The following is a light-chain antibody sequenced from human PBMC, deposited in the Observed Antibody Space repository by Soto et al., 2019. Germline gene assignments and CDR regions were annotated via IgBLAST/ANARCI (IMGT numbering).Light chain of an antibody. CDR3: QQYKSYKT. J-gene: IGKJ1*01. CDR1: QTISSW. Sequence: DIQITQSPATLSGSLLARFTITCRASQTISSWLAWYQQKPGKAPKLLIYKASTLKSGVPSRLSGSGSGTEFTLTISSLQPDDFATYYCQQYKSYKTFGQGTKVDI. V-gene: IGKV1-5*03. CDR2: KAS.